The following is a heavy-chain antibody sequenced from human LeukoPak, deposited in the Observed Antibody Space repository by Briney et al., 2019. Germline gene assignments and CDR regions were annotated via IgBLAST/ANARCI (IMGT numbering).Heavy chain of an antibody. CDR3: ARGQPGVAAAGNLDY. CDR2: IRYDGSNK. V-gene: IGHV3-30*02. CDR1: GFTFSSCG. D-gene: IGHD6-13*01. J-gene: IGHJ4*02. Sequence: PGGSLRLSCAASGFTFSSCGMHWVRQAPGKGLEWVAFIRYDGSNKYHADSVKGRFTISRDNSKNTLYLQMNSLRAEDTAVYYCARGQPGVAAAGNLDYWGQGTLVTVSS.